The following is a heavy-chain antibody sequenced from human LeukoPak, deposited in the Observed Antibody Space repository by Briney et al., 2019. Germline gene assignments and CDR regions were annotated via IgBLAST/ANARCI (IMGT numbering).Heavy chain of an antibody. D-gene: IGHD3-9*01. Sequence: PSETLSLTCTVSGYSISSGYYWGWIRQPPGKGLEWIGSIYHSGSTYYNPSLKSRVTISVDTSKNQFSLKLSSVTAADTAVYYCATEFYDFLSGESWFDPWGQGALVTVS. CDR1: GYSISSGYY. V-gene: IGHV4-38-2*02. J-gene: IGHJ5*02. CDR2: IYHSGST. CDR3: ATEFYDFLSGESWFDP.